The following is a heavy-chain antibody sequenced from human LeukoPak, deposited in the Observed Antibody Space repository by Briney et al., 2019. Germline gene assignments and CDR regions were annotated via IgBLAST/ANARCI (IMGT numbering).Heavy chain of an antibody. V-gene: IGHV3-23*01. CDR1: GFTFSSYA. Sequence: GSLRLSCAASGFTFSSYAMSWVRQAPGKGLEWVSAISGSDGSTYYADSVKGRFTSSRDNSKSTLFLQMNSLRAEDTAVYFCAKVGKGYTSSWLYYYGLDVWGQGTTVTVSS. D-gene: IGHD6-13*01. J-gene: IGHJ6*02. CDR2: ISGSDGST. CDR3: AKVGKGYTSSWLYYYGLDV.